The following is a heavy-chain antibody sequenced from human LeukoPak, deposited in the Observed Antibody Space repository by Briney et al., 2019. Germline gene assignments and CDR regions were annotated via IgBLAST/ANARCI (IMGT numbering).Heavy chain of an antibody. J-gene: IGHJ4*02. V-gene: IGHV4-31*03. Sequence: SETLSLTCTVSGVSISSGGYYWSWFRQHPGEGLEWIGYIYYSGRTYYNPSLKSRVTISVDTSKNQFSLKLSSVTAADTAIYYCARVDTGSGINFDYWGQGTLVTVSS. D-gene: IGHD3-10*01. CDR2: IYYSGRT. CDR3: ARVDTGSGINFDY. CDR1: GVSISSGGYY.